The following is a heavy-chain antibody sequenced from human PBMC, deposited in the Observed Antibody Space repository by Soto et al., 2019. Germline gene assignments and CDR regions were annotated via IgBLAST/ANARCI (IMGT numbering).Heavy chain of an antibody. CDR2: ISYDGSDK. J-gene: IGHJ6*02. D-gene: IGHD5-12*01. CDR3: VKDRVPGAYGNYYGMDV. Sequence: GALRLSCRVSGFTFNNSGMHWVRQAPGKGLEWMAVISYDGSDKYYADSVKGRVIISRDNSKNTLNLEMNSLRAEDTAIYYCVKDRVPGAYGNYYGMDVWGQGTTVTVSS. V-gene: IGHV3-30*18. CDR1: GFTFNNSG.